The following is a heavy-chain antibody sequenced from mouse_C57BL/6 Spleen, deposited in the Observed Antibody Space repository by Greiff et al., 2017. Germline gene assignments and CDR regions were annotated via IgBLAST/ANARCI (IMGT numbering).Heavy chain of an antibody. J-gene: IGHJ3*01. V-gene: IGHV1-85*01. CDR3: ARDDYDGFAY. D-gene: IGHD2-4*01. Sequence: QVQLQQSGPELVKPGASVKLSCKASGYTFTSYDINWVKQRPGQGLEWIGWIYPRDGSTKYSEKFKGTATLTVDTSSSTAYMELHGRTSEDSAVYFCARDDYDGFAYWGQGTLVTVSA. CDR1: GYTFTSYD. CDR2: IYPRDGST.